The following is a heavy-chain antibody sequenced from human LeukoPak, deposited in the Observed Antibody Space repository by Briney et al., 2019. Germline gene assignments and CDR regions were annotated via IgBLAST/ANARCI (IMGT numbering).Heavy chain of an antibody. CDR3: ARSGGSTSPWFDP. V-gene: IGHV3-21*01. Sequence: PGGSLRLSCAASGFTFSSYSTNWVRQAPGKGLEWVSSISSSSSYIYYADSVKGRFTISRDNAKNSLYLQMNSLRAEDTAVYYCARSGGSTSPWFDPWGQGTLVTVSS. J-gene: IGHJ5*02. D-gene: IGHD2-2*01. CDR2: ISSSSSYI. CDR1: GFTFSSYS.